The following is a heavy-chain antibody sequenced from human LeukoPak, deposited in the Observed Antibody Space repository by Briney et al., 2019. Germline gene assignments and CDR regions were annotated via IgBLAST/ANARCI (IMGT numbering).Heavy chain of an antibody. V-gene: IGHV1-18*01. CDR2: ISAYNGNT. CDR3: ARTVSAAIGTDSYYYYAMDV. Sequence: EASVKVSCKASGYTFTSYGISWVRQAPGQGLEWMGWISAYNGNTNYAQKLQGRVTMTTDTSTSTAYMELRSLRSDDTAVYYCARTVSAAIGTDSYYYYAMDVWGQGTTVTVSS. D-gene: IGHD2-2*01. CDR1: GYTFTSYG. J-gene: IGHJ6*02.